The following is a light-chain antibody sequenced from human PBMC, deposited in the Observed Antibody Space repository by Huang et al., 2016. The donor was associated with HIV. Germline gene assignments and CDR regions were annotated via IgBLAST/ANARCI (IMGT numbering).Light chain of an antibody. Sequence: EIVLTQSPGTLSLSPGERATLSRRASQSVGIYLAWYQQKPGQAPRLLIYGPSTRVTGIPDRFSGGGSGTDFTLSISRLEPEEFAVYYCQQYERPPDTFGPGTKVNIK. J-gene: IGKJ3*01. CDR3: QQYERPPDT. CDR2: GPS. CDR1: QSVGIY. V-gene: IGKV3-20*01.